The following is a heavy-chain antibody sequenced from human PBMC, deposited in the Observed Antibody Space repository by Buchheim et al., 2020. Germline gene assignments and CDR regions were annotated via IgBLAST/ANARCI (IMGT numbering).Heavy chain of an antibody. J-gene: IGHJ4*02. CDR2: INHSGST. D-gene: IGHD5-24*01. Sequence: QVQLQQWGAGLLKPSETLSLTCAVYGGSFSGYYWSWIRQPPGKGLEWIGEINHSGSTNYNPSLKSRVTISVDTSKNQFHPKLSSVTAADTAVYYCARGGVLATMFSIRVLQPDFDYWGQGTL. CDR1: GGSFSGYY. CDR3: ARGGVLATMFSIRVLQPDFDY. V-gene: IGHV4-34*01.